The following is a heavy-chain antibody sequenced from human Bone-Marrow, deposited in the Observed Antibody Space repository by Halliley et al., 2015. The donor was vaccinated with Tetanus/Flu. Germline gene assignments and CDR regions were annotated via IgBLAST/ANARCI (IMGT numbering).Heavy chain of an antibody. CDR3: ARDHCSSTSCFFGSYGMDV. J-gene: IGHJ6*02. D-gene: IGHD2-2*01. Sequence: IYYSGTTNYSPSLKSRLTISVDTSKNQFSLKLSSVTAADTAVYYCARDHCSSTSCFFGSYGMDVWGQGTTVTVSS. CDR2: IYYSGTT. V-gene: IGHV4-31*02.